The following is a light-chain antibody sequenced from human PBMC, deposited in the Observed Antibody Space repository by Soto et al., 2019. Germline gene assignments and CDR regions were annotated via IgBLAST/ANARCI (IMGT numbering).Light chain of an antibody. J-gene: IGLJ1*01. V-gene: IGLV2-14*01. CDR3: SSYTSSSTHYV. Sequence: QSVLTQPASVSGSPGQSITISCTGTSSDVGGYNYVSWYQQHPGKAPKLIICDVSNRPSGVSNRFSGSKSGNTASLTISGLQPEDEADYYCSSYTSSSTHYVFGTGTQLTVL. CDR2: DVS. CDR1: SSDVGGYNY.